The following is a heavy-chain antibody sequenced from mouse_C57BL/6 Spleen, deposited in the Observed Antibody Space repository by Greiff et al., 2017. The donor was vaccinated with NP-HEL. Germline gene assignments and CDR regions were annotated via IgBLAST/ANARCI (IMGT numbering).Heavy chain of an antibody. CDR2: IDPSDSYT. Sequence: QVQLQQPGAELVRPGTSVKLSCKASGYTFTSYWMHWVKQRPGQGLEWIGVIDPSDSYTNYNQKFKGKATLTVDTSSSTAYMQLSSLTSEDSAVYYCARERGTYGNYERAMDYWGQGTSVTVSS. CDR1: GYTFTSYW. J-gene: IGHJ4*01. D-gene: IGHD2-1*01. V-gene: IGHV1-59*01. CDR3: ARERGTYGNYERAMDY.